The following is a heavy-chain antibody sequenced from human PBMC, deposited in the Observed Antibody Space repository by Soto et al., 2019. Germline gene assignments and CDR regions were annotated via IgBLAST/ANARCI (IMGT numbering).Heavy chain of an antibody. CDR2: LYYSGSA. V-gene: IGHV4-39*01. CDR3: ARVYSNSVNVYFDY. D-gene: IGHD6-6*01. Sequence: QLQLHESGPGLVKSSETLSLSCSVSGGSISSNDYQWGWIRQPPGKGLEWIGSLYYSGSAYYGPSLKSLVTISVDTSKNQFSLNLDSVTAADTALYYCARVYSNSVNVYFDYWGQGTLVIVSS. J-gene: IGHJ4*02. CDR1: GGSISSNDYQ.